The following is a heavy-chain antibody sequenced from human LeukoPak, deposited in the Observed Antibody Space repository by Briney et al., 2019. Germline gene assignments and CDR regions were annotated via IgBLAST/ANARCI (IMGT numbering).Heavy chain of an antibody. CDR1: GYTFTSYG. J-gene: IGHJ4*02. Sequence: ASVKVSCKASGYTFTSYGISWVRQAPGQGLEWMGWISAYNGNTNYAQKLQGRVTMTTDTSTSTAYMELRSLRPDDTAVYYCARAGFTLVRGALDYWGQGTLVTVSS. CDR3: ARAGFTLVRGALDY. V-gene: IGHV1-18*01. CDR2: ISAYNGNT. D-gene: IGHD3-10*01.